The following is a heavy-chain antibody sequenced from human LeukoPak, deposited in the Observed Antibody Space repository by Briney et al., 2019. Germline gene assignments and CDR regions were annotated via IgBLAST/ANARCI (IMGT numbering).Heavy chain of an antibody. CDR3: ARGRGVVVMHFDY. V-gene: IGHV4-34*01. CDR2: INHSGST. CDR1: GGSFSGYY. D-gene: IGHD3-22*01. J-gene: IGHJ4*02. Sequence: SETLSLTCAVYGGSFSGYYWSWIRQPPGKGLEWIGEINHSGSTNYNPSLKSRVTISVDTSKNQFSLKLSSVTAADTAVYYCARGRGVVVMHFDYWGQGTLVAVSS.